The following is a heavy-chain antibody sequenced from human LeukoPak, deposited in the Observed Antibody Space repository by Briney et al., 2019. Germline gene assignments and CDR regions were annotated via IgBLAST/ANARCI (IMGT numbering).Heavy chain of an antibody. CDR3: ASSPDDYGVLYYFDY. CDR1: GGSISSSSYY. J-gene: IGHJ4*02. Sequence: PSETLSLTCTVSGGSISSSSYYWGWIRQPPGKGLEWIGSIYHSGSTYYNPSLKSRVTISVDTSKNQFSLKLSSVTAADTAVYYCASSPDDYGVLYYFDYWGQGTLVTVSS. D-gene: IGHD4-17*01. V-gene: IGHV4-39*07. CDR2: IYHSGST.